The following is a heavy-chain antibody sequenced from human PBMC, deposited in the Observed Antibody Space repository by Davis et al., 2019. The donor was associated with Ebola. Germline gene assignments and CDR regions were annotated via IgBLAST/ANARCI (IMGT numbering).Heavy chain of an antibody. Sequence: SLTCTVSGGSISIGGYYWSWIRQHPGKGLEWIGYIYYSGSTYYNPSLKSRVTISVDTSKNQFSLKLSSVTAADTAVYYCASAPRAYYYGIDVWGQGTTVTVSS. CDR2: IYYSGST. CDR3: ASAPRAYYYGIDV. V-gene: IGHV4-31*03. J-gene: IGHJ6*02. CDR1: GGSISIGGYY.